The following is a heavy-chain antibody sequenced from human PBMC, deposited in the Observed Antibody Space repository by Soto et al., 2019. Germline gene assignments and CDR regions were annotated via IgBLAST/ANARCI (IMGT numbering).Heavy chain of an antibody. D-gene: IGHD3-3*01. CDR2: IYYSGST. CDR3: ARDLRIYDFWSGSRPYGMDV. CDR1: GGSISRGGYY. V-gene: IGHV4-31*03. J-gene: IGHJ6*02. Sequence: NPSETLSLTCTVSGGSISRGGYYWSWIREHPGKGLEWIGYIYYSGSTYYNPSLKSRVTISVDTSKNQFSLKLSSVTAAGTAVYYCARDLRIYDFWSGSRPYGMDVWGQGTTVTVSS.